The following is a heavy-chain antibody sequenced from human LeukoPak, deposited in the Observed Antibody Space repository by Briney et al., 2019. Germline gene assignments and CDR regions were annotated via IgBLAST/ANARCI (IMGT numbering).Heavy chain of an antibody. CDR2: FSGRNSNT. J-gene: IGHJ4*02. CDR3: AKGSIVATTNFDY. CDR1: GFTFSTYA. V-gene: IGHV3-23*01. D-gene: IGHD5-12*01. Sequence: GGSLRLSCAASGFTFSTYAMSWVRQAPGKGLEWVSTFSGRNSNTYYSDSVKGRFTISRDNSKNTLYLQMNSLRAEDTAVYYCAKGSIVATTNFDYCGQATLVTVSS.